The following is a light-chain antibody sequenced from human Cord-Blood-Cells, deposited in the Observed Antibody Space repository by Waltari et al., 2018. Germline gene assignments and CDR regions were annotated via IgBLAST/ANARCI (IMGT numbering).Light chain of an antibody. J-gene: IGKJ4*01. Sequence: EIVITQSPATLSVSPGERATRSCSASQSVSSNLAWYQQKPGQAPRLLIYGASTSATGIPARFSGSWSGSEVALTISSLQSEDFAVYYCQQYNNWPPLTFGGGTKVEMK. CDR1: QSVSSN. CDR2: GAS. V-gene: IGKV3-15*01. CDR3: QQYNNWPPLT.